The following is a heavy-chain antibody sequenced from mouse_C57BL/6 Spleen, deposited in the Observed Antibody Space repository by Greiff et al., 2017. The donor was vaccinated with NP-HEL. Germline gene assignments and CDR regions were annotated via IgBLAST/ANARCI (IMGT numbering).Heavy chain of an antibody. Sequence: EVQLQQSGPVLVKPGASVKMSCKASGYTFTDYYMNWVKQSHGKSLEWIGVINPYNGGTSYNQKFKGKATLTVDKSSSTAYMELNSLTSEDSAVYYCARGRATVVAPCAYWGQGTLVTVSA. CDR1: GYTFTDYY. V-gene: IGHV1-19*01. CDR2: INPYNGGT. D-gene: IGHD1-1*01. J-gene: IGHJ3*01. CDR3: ARGRATVVAPCAY.